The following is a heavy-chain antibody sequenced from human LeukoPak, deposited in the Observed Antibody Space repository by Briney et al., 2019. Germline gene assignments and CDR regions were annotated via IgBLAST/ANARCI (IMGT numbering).Heavy chain of an antibody. CDR1: GDSITSSGYY. V-gene: IGHV4-39*01. Sequence: SETLSLTCTVSGDSITSSGYYRGWIRQPPGKGLEWIGSIYYSGSTYYNPSLKSRVTISVDTSKNQFSLKLSSVTAADTAVYYCARPDSSGYYPNNWFDPWGQGTLVTVSS. CDR3: ARPDSSGYYPNNWFDP. CDR2: IYYSGST. D-gene: IGHD3-22*01. J-gene: IGHJ5*02.